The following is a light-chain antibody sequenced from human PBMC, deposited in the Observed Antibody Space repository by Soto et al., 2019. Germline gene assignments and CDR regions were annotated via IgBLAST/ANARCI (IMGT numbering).Light chain of an antibody. CDR2: KAS. CDR1: QSVSGW. J-gene: IGKJ1*01. Sequence: DIQLTQSPSTLSASVGDRVTITCRARQSVSGWLAWYQQKPGKAPKFLIYKASTLESGVPSRLSGSGSGTEFTLTISSLQADGFATYYCQQYDTNPWTFGQGTKVEVK. V-gene: IGKV1-5*03. CDR3: QQYDTNPWT.